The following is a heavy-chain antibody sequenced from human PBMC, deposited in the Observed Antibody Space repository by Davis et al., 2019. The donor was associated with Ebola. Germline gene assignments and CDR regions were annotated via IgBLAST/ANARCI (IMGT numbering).Heavy chain of an antibody. Sequence: PGGSLRLSCAASGFTFRNYWMTWVRQTPAKGLEWVANIKEDGSDKYYGDSVKGRFTISRDNAKSSLYLQMNSLRAEDTAVFYCVRGGSATAYWGQGTPVTVSS. CDR1: GFTFRNYW. J-gene: IGHJ1*01. CDR3: VRGGSATAY. D-gene: IGHD2-15*01. CDR2: IKEDGSDK. V-gene: IGHV3-7*03.